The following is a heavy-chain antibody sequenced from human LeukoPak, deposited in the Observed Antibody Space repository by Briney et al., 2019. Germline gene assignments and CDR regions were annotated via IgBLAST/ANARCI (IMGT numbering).Heavy chain of an antibody. CDR3: AREMITDYNHCGMDV. V-gene: IGHV4-4*07. D-gene: IGHD3-16*01. J-gene: IGHJ6*02. CDR2: IYSSGTT. Sequence: SETLSLTCTVSGGSISSYNWSWIRQSAGKGLEWIGRIYSSGTTKYSPSLKSRRVTMSVDTSKNHFSLRLSSVTAADTAVYYCAREMITDYNHCGMDVWGQGTTVTVSS. CDR1: GGSISSYN.